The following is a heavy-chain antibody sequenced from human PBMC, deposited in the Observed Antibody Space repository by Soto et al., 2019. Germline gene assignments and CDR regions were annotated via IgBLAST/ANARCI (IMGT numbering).Heavy chain of an antibody. V-gene: IGHV3-23*01. Sequence: GGSLRLSCAASGFTFSTYAMTWVRQSPGRGLEWVSTILHDETPFYTDSVKGRFTISRDNVRGTLYLQMNGLRVEDAALYFCAKDLFPTSGQRFFFESWGQGSLVTVSS. D-gene: IGHD2-21*01. CDR2: ILHDETP. CDR1: GFTFSTYA. CDR3: AKDLFPTSGQRFFFES. J-gene: IGHJ4*02.